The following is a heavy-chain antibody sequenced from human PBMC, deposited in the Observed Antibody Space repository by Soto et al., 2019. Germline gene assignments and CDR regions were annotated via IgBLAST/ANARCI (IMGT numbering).Heavy chain of an antibody. CDR1: GGTFSSYA. Sequence: ASVKVSCKASGGTFSSYAISWVRQAPGQGLEWMGGIIPIFGTANYAQKFQGRVTITADESTSTAYMELSSLRSEDTAVYYCARCGTSCPPYYYYGMDVWGQGTTVTVSS. CDR3: ARCGTSCPPYYYYGMDV. V-gene: IGHV1-69*13. CDR2: IIPIFGTA. J-gene: IGHJ6*02. D-gene: IGHD2-2*01.